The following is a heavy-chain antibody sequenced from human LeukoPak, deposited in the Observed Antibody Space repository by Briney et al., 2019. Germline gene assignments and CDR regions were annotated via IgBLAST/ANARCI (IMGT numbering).Heavy chain of an antibody. CDR1: GGSISGYY. CDR3: ARGSPRVES. J-gene: IGHJ4*02. CDR2: IHHTGTT. Sequence: PSETLSLTCTVSGGSISGYYWSWIRQAPGKGLEWIGYIHHTGTTHYNPSLDSRLTMTVDSYKNQFSLKLTSVTAADTAVYYCARGSPRVESWGQGTRVTVSS. V-gene: IGHV4-59*13.